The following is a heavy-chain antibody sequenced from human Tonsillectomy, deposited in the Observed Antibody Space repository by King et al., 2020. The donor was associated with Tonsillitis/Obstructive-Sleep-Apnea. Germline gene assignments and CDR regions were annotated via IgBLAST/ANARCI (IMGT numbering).Heavy chain of an antibody. CDR3: ARKPDYYYYGMDV. CDR1: GGSISSSSYY. CDR2: IYYSGST. J-gene: IGHJ6*02. Sequence: QLQESGPGLVKPSETLSLTCTVSGGSISSSSYYWGWIRQPPGKGLEWIGSIYYSGSTYHNPSLKSRVTISVDTSKNQFSLKLSSVTAADTAVYYCARKPDYYYYGMDVWGQGTTVTVSS. V-gene: IGHV4-39*07.